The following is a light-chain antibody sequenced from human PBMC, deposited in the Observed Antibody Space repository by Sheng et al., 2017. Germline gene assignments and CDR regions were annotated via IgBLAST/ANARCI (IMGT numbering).Light chain of an antibody. CDR3: QQFSSHWT. V-gene: IGKV1-5*03. CDR2: RAS. CDR1: QTIGTW. J-gene: IGKJ1*01. Sequence: DMQMTQSPSTLSASVGDRVTITCRASQTIGTWLAWYQQKPGKAPNLLIYRASSLENGVPSRFSGSGSGTEFTLTISSLQHDDFATYYCQQFSSHWTFGQGTRVEI.